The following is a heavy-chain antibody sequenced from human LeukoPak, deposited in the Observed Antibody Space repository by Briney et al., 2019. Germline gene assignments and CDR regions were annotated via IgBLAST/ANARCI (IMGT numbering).Heavy chain of an antibody. CDR3: ARASYDSSGYYLPFDY. J-gene: IGHJ4*02. CDR1: GGTFSSYA. CDR2: IIPIFGTA. Sequence: ASVKVSCKASGGTFSSYAISWVRQAPGQGLEWMGRIIPIFGTANYAQKFQGRVTITTDESTSTAYMELSSLRSEGTAVYYCARASYDSSGYYLPFDYWGQGTLVTVSS. D-gene: IGHD3-22*01. V-gene: IGHV1-69*05.